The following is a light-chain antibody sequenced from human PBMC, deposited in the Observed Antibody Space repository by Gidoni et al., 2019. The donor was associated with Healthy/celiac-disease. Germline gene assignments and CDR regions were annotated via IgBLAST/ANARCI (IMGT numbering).Light chain of an antibody. Sequence: QSALTHHPSASGSPGQSVTISCTGTSSDVGGYNYVSWYQQHPGKAPKLMIYEVSKRPSGVPDRFSGSKSGNTASLTVSGLQAEDEADYYCSSYAGSNNVVFGGGTKLTVL. J-gene: IGLJ2*01. CDR1: SSDVGGYNY. V-gene: IGLV2-8*01. CDR2: EVS. CDR3: SSYAGSNNVV.